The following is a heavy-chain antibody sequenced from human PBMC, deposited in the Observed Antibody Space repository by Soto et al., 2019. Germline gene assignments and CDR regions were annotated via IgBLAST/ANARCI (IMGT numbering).Heavy chain of an antibody. V-gene: IGHV3-15*01. CDR2: IKSKTDGGTT. CDR1: GFIFSNAW. D-gene: IGHD6-6*01. J-gene: IGHJ4*02. CDR3: ATGLSSSSSG. Sequence: EVQLLESGGGLVEPGGSLRISCAASGFIFSNAWMSWVRQAPGKGLEWVGRIKSKTDGGTTDYGAAVKGRFTISRDASKNTMYLQMDSLKTEDTAVYYCATGLSSSSSGWGQGTLVTVSS.